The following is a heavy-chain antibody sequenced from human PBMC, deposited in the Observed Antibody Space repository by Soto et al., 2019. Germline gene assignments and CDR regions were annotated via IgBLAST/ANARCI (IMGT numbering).Heavy chain of an antibody. CDR1: GFTFSSYW. J-gene: IGHJ4*02. V-gene: IGHV3-7*05. CDR3: AKDSGYYDYIWGSYRPLFDY. D-gene: IGHD3-16*02. Sequence: PGGSLRLSCAASGFTFSSYWMSWVRQAPGKGLEWLANIKQDGSEKYYVDSVKGRFTISRDNAKNSLYLQMNSLRAEDTAVYYCAKDSGYYDYIWGSYRPLFDYWGQGTLVTVSS. CDR2: IKQDGSEK.